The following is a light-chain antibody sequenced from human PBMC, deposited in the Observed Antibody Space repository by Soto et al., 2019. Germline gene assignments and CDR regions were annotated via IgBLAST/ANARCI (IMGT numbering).Light chain of an antibody. CDR3: QQYNAWPLT. J-gene: IGKJ4*01. CDR1: QSVSNN. V-gene: IGKV3-15*01. CDR2: GAS. Sequence: EIVMTQSPATLSVSPGEIATLSCRASQSVSNNLAWYQQKPGQAPRLLLYGASTRAAGLPARFSGSGSGTEFTLSISSLQSEDVALFYWQQYNAWPLTFGGGTKVEIK.